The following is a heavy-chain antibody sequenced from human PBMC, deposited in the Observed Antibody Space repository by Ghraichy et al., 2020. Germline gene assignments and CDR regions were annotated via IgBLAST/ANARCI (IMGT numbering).Heavy chain of an antibody. CDR3: ARTRVSGVDY. D-gene: IGHD5/OR15-5a*01. Sequence: GGSLRLSCAASGFTFSSYEMNWVRQAPGKGLEWVSYISSSGSTIYYADSVKGRFTISRDNAKNSLYLQMNSLRAEDTAVYYCARTRVSGVDYWGQGTLVTVSS. CDR1: GFTFSSYE. V-gene: IGHV3-48*03. CDR2: ISSSGSTI. J-gene: IGHJ4*02.